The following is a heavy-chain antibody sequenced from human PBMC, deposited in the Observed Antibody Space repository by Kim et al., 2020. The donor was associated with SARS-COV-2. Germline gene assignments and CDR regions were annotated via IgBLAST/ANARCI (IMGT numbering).Heavy chain of an antibody. J-gene: IGHJ3*02. CDR3: ARRSRYCSGGSCYDAFDI. CDR2: IYYSGST. Sequence: SETLSLTCTVSGGSISSYYWSWIRQAPGKGLEWIGYIYYSGSTNYNPSLKSRVTISVDTPKNQFSLKLSSVTAADTAVYYFARRSRYCSGGSCYDAFDI. V-gene: IGHV4-59*08. D-gene: IGHD2-15*01. CDR1: GGSISSYY.